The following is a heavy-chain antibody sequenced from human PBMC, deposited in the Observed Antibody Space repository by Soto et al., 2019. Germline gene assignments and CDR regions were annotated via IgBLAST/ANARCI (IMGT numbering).Heavy chain of an antibody. J-gene: IGHJ5*02. CDR3: ASSEYYYDSSGYYALS. D-gene: IGHD3-22*01. Sequence: QVQLQQWGAGLLKPSETLSLTCAVYGGSFSGYYWSWIRQPPGKVLEWIGEINHSVSTNYNPSLKSRVTISVDTSKNQFSLKLSSVTAADTAVYYCASSEYYYDSSGYYALSWGQGTLVTVSS. CDR1: GGSFSGYY. CDR2: INHSVST. V-gene: IGHV4-34*01.